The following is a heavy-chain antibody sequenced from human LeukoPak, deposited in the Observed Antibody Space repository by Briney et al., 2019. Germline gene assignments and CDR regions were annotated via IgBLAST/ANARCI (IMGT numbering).Heavy chain of an antibody. CDR2: ISSSSSTI. V-gene: IGHV3-48*01. J-gene: IGHJ3*02. D-gene: IGHD4-17*01. Sequence: GGSLRLSCAASGFTFSSYSMNWVRQAPGKGLEWVSYISSSSSTIYYADSVKGRFTISRDNAKNSLYLQMNSLRAEDTAVYYCARDNGATVTTSAFDIWGQGTMVTVSS. CDR1: GFTFSSYS. CDR3: ARDNGATVTTSAFDI.